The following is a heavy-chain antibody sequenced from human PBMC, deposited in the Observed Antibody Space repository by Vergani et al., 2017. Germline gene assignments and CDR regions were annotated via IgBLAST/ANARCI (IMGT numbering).Heavy chain of an antibody. CDR2: IYYSGST. Sequence: QVQLQESGPGLVKPSQTLSLTCTVSGGSISSGDYYWSWIRQPPGKGLEWIGYIYYSGSTYYNPSLKSRVTISVDTSKNQFSLKLSSVTAADTAVYYCASSRFYYYGSGSYPVDDWGQGTLVTVSS. V-gene: IGHV4-30-4*01. CDR1: GGSISSGDYY. CDR3: ASSRFYYYGSGSYPVDD. J-gene: IGHJ4*02. D-gene: IGHD3-10*01.